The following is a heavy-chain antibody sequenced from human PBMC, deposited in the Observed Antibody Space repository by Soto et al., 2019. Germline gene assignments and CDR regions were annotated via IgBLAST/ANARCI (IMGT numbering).Heavy chain of an antibody. J-gene: IGHJ6*02. CDR2: ISGSGGST. CDR1: GFTFSSYA. D-gene: IGHD5-18*01. V-gene: IGHV3-23*01. CDR3: ANYKSQGWDTAMAKDV. Sequence: EVQLLESGGGLVQPGGSLRLSCAASGFTFSSYAMSWVRQAPGKGLEWVSAISGSGGSTYYADSVKGRFTISRDNXKXXLYLQMNSLRAEDTAVYYCANYKSQGWDTAMAKDVWGQGTTVTVSS.